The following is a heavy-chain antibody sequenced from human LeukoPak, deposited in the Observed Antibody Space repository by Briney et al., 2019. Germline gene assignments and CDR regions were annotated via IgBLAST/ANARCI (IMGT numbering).Heavy chain of an antibody. Sequence: TGGSLRLSCAASGFTFSNYAMSWVRQAPGKGLEWVSAITGSGGRTYYADSVKGRFTISRDNSRDRLYLETNSLRAEDTAVYYCARDRMGAIMYFDVWGRGTLVTVSS. J-gene: IGHJ2*01. V-gene: IGHV3-23*01. D-gene: IGHD3-10*01. CDR2: ITGSGGRT. CDR1: GFTFSNYA. CDR3: ARDRMGAIMYFDV.